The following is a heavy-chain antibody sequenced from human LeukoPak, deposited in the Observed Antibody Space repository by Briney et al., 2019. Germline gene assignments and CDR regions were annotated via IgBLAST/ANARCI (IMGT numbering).Heavy chain of an antibody. CDR2: IHPKSGVT. D-gene: IGHD3-22*01. Sequence: GASVKVSCKASGYTFTDYYLHWVRQAPGHGLEWMGWIHPKSGVTNYVQTFQGRVTMTRDTSISTAYMELNSLRSDDTAVYYCARGGPYYDSSRANDLNYWGQGTLVTVSS. CDR1: GYTFTDYY. CDR3: ARGGPYYDSSRANDLNY. V-gene: IGHV1-2*02. J-gene: IGHJ4*02.